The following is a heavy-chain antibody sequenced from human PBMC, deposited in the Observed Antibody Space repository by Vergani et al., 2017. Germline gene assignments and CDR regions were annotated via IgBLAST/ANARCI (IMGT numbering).Heavy chain of an antibody. D-gene: IGHD3-9*01. CDR2: TWYDGNNK. V-gene: IGHV3-33*01. Sequence: QVQLVESGGGVVQPGRSLRLSCAASGFTFNQYGMHWVRQAPGKGLEWVAVTWYDGNNKQYADSVKGRFTISRDNSKSTMYLQMNSLRDEDTGVYYCARGRSDLRFFDWFIVFQFDPWGQGTLVTVSS. CDR3: ARGRSDLRFFDWFIVFQFDP. CDR1: GFTFNQYG. J-gene: IGHJ5*02.